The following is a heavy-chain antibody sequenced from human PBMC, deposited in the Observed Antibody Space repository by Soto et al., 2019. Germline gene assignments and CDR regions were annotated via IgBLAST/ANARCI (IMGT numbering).Heavy chain of an antibody. D-gene: IGHD3-22*01. Sequence: QVQLVESGGDVVQPGRSLRLSCAASGFTFSSYGMHWVRQAPGKGLEWVAVISYDGSNKYYADSVKGRFTISRDNSKNTLYLQMNSLRAEDTAVYYCAKDRGDSSGTAFDYWGQGTLVTVSS. V-gene: IGHV3-30*18. CDR1: GFTFSSYG. CDR2: ISYDGSNK. J-gene: IGHJ4*02. CDR3: AKDRGDSSGTAFDY.